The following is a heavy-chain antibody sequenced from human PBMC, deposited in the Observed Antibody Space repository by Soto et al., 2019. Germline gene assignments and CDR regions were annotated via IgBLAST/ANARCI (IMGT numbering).Heavy chain of an antibody. Sequence: QVQLVQSGADVQRPGSSVRVSCKASGDTFNFYSINWVRQAPGLGLQWMGRINPIVSMTNYAPRFQGRVTMTADKPTSTAYMELSSLRSEDTAMYYCATSYGSGYRAFDSWGQGALVTVSS. D-gene: IGHD3-10*01. CDR3: ATSYGSGYRAFDS. CDR1: GDTFNFYS. V-gene: IGHV1-69*02. J-gene: IGHJ4*02. CDR2: INPIVSMT.